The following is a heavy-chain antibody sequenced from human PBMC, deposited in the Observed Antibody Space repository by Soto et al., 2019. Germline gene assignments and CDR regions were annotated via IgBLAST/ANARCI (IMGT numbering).Heavy chain of an antibody. CDR3: ARDRRRDSTQRGGYYYYYGMDV. Sequence: NPGGSLRLSCAASGFTFSSYSMNWVRQAPGKGLEWVSSISSSSSYIYYADSVKGRFTISRDNAKNSLYLQMNSLRAEDTAVYYCARDRRRDSTQRGGYYYYYGMDVWGQGTTVTVSS. V-gene: IGHV3-21*01. CDR1: GFTFSSYS. CDR2: ISSSSSYI. J-gene: IGHJ6*02. D-gene: IGHD6-13*01.